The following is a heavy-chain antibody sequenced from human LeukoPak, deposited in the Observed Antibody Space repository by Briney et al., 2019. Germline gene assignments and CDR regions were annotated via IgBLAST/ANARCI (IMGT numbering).Heavy chain of an antibody. CDR1: GVSISIYS. CDR2: IRAEGAPT. V-gene: IGHV3-23*01. CDR3: VKDGHCRDSICATKIVVAGYLDH. Sequence: AGSLRLSCRASGVSISIYSMNWVRQAPGKGLEWVSVIRAEGAPTYYAASVKGRFTISRDNSKNMLYLQMTSLRAEDTATYYCVKDGHCRDSICATKIVVAGYLDHWGQGTQVTVSA. D-gene: IGHD6-19*01. J-gene: IGHJ4*02.